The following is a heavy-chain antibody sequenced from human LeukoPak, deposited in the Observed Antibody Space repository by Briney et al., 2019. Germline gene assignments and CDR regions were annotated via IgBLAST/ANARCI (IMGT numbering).Heavy chain of an antibody. J-gene: IGHJ3*02. D-gene: IGHD2-15*01. Sequence: WGSLRLSCAASGFTFSSYAMSWVRQAPGKGLEWVSAISGSGGSTYYADSVKGRFTISRDNSKNTLYLQMNSLRAGDTAVYYCARDSGHDAFDIWGQGTMVTVSS. CDR2: ISGSGGST. V-gene: IGHV3-23*01. CDR3: ARDSGHDAFDI. CDR1: GFTFSSYA.